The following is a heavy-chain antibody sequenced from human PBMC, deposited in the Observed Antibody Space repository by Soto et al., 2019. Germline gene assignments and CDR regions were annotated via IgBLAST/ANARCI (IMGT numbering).Heavy chain of an antibody. J-gene: IGHJ3*02. Sequence: SETLSLTCTVSGGSISSGGYYWSWIRQHPGKGLKWIGYIYYSGSTNYNPSLKSRVTISVDTSKNQFSLKLSSVTAADTAVYYCARDGPSGSGWYHDAFDIWGQGTTVTVSS. V-gene: IGHV4-61*08. CDR1: GGSISSGGYY. CDR3: ARDGPSGSGWYHDAFDI. CDR2: IYYSGST. D-gene: IGHD6-19*01.